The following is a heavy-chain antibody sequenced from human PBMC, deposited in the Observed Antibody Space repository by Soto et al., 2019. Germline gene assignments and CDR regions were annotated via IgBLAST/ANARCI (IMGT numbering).Heavy chain of an antibody. CDR3: AGMNH. Sequence: SXKVSFTASGGTXISYASSWVRQAPGQGLEWMGGIIPIFCTANYAQKFQGRVTITADKSTSTAYMELISLRSEDTAVYYCAGMNHWGQGTLVTVSS. CDR1: GGTXISYA. CDR2: IIPIFCTA. J-gene: IGHJ4*02. V-gene: IGHV1-69*06.